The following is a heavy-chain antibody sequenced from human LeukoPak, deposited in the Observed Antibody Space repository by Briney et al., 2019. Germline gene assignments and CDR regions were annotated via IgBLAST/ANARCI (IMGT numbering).Heavy chain of an antibody. CDR3: ARGVVPAAHLSPFDY. V-gene: IGHV1-69*13. CDR1: GGTFSSYA. J-gene: IGHJ4*02. CDR2: IIPIFGTA. D-gene: IGHD2-2*01. Sequence: SVKVSCKASGGTFSSYAISWVRQAPGQGLEWMGGIIPIFGTANYAQKFQGRVTITADESTSPAYMELSSLRSEDTAVYYCARGVVPAAHLSPFDYWGQGTLVTVSS.